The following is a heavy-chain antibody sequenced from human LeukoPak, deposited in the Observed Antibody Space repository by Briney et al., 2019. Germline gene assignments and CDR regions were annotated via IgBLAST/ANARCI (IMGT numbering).Heavy chain of an antibody. CDR2: ISGSGAFT. D-gene: IGHD4-23*01. CDR3: AKDRDGYGGNSADY. V-gene: IGHV3-23*01. Sequence: GGSLRLSCAVSGFTFSSYSMNWVRQTPGKGLEWVSAISGSGAFTYYADSVKGRFTISRDNSKNTVYLQMNSLRAEDTAVYYCAKDRDGYGGNSADYWGQGTLVTVSS. J-gene: IGHJ4*02. CDR1: GFTFSSYS.